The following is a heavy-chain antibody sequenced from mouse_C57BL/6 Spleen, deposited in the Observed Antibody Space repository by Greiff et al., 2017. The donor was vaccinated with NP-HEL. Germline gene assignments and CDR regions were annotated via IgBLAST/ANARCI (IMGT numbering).Heavy chain of an antibody. V-gene: IGHV10-1*01. D-gene: IGHD4-1*01. CDR2: IRSKSNNYAT. CDR3: VSSANWDPFAY. J-gene: IGHJ3*01. Sequence: EVKVVESGGGLVQPKGSLKLSCAASGFSFNTYAMNWVRQAPGKGLEWVARIRSKSNNYATYYADSVKDRFTISRDDSESMLYLQMNNLKTEDTAMYYCVSSANWDPFAYWGQGTLVTVSA. CDR1: GFSFNTYA.